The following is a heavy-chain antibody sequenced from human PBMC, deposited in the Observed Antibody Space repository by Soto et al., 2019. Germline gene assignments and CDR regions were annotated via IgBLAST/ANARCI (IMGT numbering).Heavy chain of an antibody. J-gene: IGHJ5*02. Sequence: QVQLQESGPGLVKPSQTLSLTCTVSGGSISSGGYYWSWIRQHPEKGLEWIGYIYYSGSTYYNPSLKRRVTISVDTYKNQFSLKLSSVTAADTAVYYSAREFGILGPHWFDPWGQGTLVTVSS. CDR1: GGSISSGGYY. V-gene: IGHV4-31*03. CDR3: AREFGILGPHWFDP. D-gene: IGHD3-16*01. CDR2: IYYSGST.